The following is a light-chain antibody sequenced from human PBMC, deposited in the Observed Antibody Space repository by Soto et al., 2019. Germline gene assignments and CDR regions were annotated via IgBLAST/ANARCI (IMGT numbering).Light chain of an antibody. Sequence: DIVMTQSPDSLAVSLGERATINCKSSQNVLYSSNNKNYLAWYQQKPGQPPKLLIYWASTRESGVPDRFSGSGSGTDFTLTISSLQAEDVAVYYCQQYYSSSPLTFGGGTKVDIK. CDR2: WAS. J-gene: IGKJ4*01. CDR1: QNVLYSSNNKNY. V-gene: IGKV4-1*01. CDR3: QQYYSSSPLT.